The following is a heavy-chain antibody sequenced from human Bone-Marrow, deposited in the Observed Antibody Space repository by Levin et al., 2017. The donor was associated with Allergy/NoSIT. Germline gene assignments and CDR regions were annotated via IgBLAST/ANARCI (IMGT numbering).Heavy chain of an antibody. D-gene: IGHD2-2*01. CDR2: ISWNSGSI. CDR3: AKDLGAESLGYCSSTSCQPATRGGLGY. V-gene: IGHV3-9*01. Sequence: GGSLRLSCAASGFTFDDYAMHWVRQAPGKGLEWVSGISWNSGSIGYADSVKGRFTISRDNAKNSLYLQMNSLRAEDTALYYCAKDLGAESLGYCSSTSCQPATRGGLGYWGQGTLVTVSS. J-gene: IGHJ4*02. CDR1: GFTFDDYA.